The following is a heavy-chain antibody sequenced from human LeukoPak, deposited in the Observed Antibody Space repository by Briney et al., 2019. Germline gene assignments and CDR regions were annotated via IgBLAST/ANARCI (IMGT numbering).Heavy chain of an antibody. Sequence: GRSLRLSCVASGFTFNTYGIHWVRQAPGKGLEWVAGISSDGSSKDYADSVKGRFTIPRDNSKNTLYLQMNSLRAEDTAVYYCAKAAYCTSTSCHFSGYAQRPLDSWGQGTLVTVSS. V-gene: IGHV3-30*18. D-gene: IGHD2-2*01. CDR1: GFTFNTYG. J-gene: IGHJ4*02. CDR2: ISSDGSSK. CDR3: AKAAYCTSTSCHFSGYAQRPLDS.